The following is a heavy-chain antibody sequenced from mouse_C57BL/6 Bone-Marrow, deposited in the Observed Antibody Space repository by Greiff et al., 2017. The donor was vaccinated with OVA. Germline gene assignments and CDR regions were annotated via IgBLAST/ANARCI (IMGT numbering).Heavy chain of an antibody. Sequence: QVQLQQSGAELAKPGASVKLSCKASGYTFTSYWMHWVKQRPGQGLEWIGYINPSSGYTKYNQKFKDKATLTADKSSSTAYMQLSSLTYEDSAVYYCATHPLYCYDSSLYYYAMDYWGQGTSVTVSS. J-gene: IGHJ4*01. CDR1: GYTFTSYW. D-gene: IGHD1-1*01. V-gene: IGHV1-7*01. CDR3: ATHPLYCYDSSLYYYAMDY. CDR2: INPSSGYT.